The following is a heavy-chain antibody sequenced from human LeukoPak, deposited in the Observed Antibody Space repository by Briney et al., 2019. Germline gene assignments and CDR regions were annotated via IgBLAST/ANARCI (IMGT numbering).Heavy chain of an antibody. CDR1: GYTFTSYD. J-gene: IGHJ3*02. D-gene: IGHD4-17*01. CDR3: ARGFSTTVTKRSDALDI. CDR2: MNPNSGNT. Sequence: GASVKVSCKASGYTFTSYDINWVRQATGQGLEWMGWMNPNSGNTGYAQKFQGRVTITRNTSISTAYMELSSLRSEDTAVYYCARGFSTTVTKRSDALDIWGQGTMVTVSS. V-gene: IGHV1-8*03.